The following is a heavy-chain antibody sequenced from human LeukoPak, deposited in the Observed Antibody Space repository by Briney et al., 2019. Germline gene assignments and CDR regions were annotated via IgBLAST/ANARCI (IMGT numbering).Heavy chain of an antibody. Sequence: GRSLRLSCAASGFTFSSYAMHWVRQAPGKGLEWVAVISYDGSNKYYADSVKGRFTISRDNSKNTLYLQMNSLRAEDTAVYYCANRGGSGIDWGQGTLVTVSS. CDR3: ANRGGSGID. CDR2: ISYDGSNK. CDR1: GFTFSSYA. J-gene: IGHJ4*02. D-gene: IGHD3-10*01. V-gene: IGHV3-30*04.